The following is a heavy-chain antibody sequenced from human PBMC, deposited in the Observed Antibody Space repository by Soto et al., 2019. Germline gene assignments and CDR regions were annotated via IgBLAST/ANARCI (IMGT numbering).Heavy chain of an antibody. D-gene: IGHD2-15*01. J-gene: IGHJ4*02. CDR2: IYYSGTT. CDR1: GGSISSSSYY. Sequence: SGTLSLTCTVSGGSISSSSYYWGWIRQPPGKGLEWHGSIYYSGTTYYTPSLKSRVTISVDTSKNQFSLKLSSVTAADTAVYYCARLGYCSGCGCPQFDYWGQGTLVTVSS. CDR3: ARLGYCSGCGCPQFDY. V-gene: IGHV4-39*01.